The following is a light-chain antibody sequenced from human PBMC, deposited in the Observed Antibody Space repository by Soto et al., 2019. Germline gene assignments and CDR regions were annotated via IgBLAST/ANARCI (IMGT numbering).Light chain of an antibody. Sequence: QSALTQPRSVSGSPGQSVTISCTGTNGDVGAYNHVSWYQQHPGKVPKLIIYAVTKRPSGVPVRFSASKSGDTASLTISGLQADDEADYFCSSYAGSNNFGVFGGGTKLTVL. J-gene: IGLJ3*02. CDR2: AVT. V-gene: IGLV2-11*01. CDR3: SSYAGSNNFGV. CDR1: NGDVGAYNH.